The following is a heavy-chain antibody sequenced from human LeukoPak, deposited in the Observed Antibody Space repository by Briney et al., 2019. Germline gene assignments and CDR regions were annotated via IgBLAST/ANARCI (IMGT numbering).Heavy chain of an antibody. CDR1: GGSISSYY. Sequence: SETLSLTCTVSGGSISSYYWSWIRQPPGKGLEWIGYIYYSGSTYYNPSLKSRVTISVDTSKNQFSLKLSSVTAADTAVYYCARGYYYDSSGYSYYFDYWGQGTLVTVSS. V-gene: IGHV4-59*06. CDR3: ARGYYYDSSGYSYYFDY. J-gene: IGHJ4*02. CDR2: IYYSGST. D-gene: IGHD3-22*01.